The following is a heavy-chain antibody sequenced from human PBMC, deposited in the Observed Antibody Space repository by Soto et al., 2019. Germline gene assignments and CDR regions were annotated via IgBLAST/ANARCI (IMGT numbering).Heavy chain of an antibody. V-gene: IGHV3-23*01. CDR1: GFTFSSNA. CDR3: GKGTWGAFDI. D-gene: IGHD7-27*01. Sequence: EVQLLESGGGLVQPGGSLRLSCVASGFTFSSNAMSWVRQAPGKGLEWVSHITSGSGGGTYYADSVKARFTSSRDNAKNTLYMQMNSLGVEDTAVYYCGKGTWGAFDIWGHGTLFTVSS. J-gene: IGHJ3*02. CDR2: ITSGSGGGT.